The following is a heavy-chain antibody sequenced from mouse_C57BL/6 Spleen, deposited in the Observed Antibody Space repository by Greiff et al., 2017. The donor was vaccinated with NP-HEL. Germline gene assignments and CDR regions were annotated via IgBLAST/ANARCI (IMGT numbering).Heavy chain of an antibody. Sequence: VQLQQSGPEPVKPGASVKISCKASGYTFTDYYMNWVKQSHGKSLEWIGDINPNNGGTSYNQKFKGKATLTVDKSSSTAYMELRSLTSEDSAVYYCARRDYYGSSYDYAMDYWGQGTSVTVSS. J-gene: IGHJ4*01. CDR1: GYTFTDYY. V-gene: IGHV1-26*01. D-gene: IGHD1-1*01. CDR2: INPNNGGT. CDR3: ARRDYYGSSYDYAMDY.